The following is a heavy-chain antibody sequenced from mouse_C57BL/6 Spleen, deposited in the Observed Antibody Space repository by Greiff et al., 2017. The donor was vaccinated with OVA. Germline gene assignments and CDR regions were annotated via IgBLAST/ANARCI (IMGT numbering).Heavy chain of an antibody. Sequence: QVQLQQPGAELVKPGASVKLSCKASGYTFTSYWMQWVKQRPGQGLEWIGEIDPSDSYTNYNQKFKGKATLTVDTPSSTAYMQLSSLTSEDSAVYYCARGVDYWGQGTTLTVSS. CDR2: IDPSDSYT. CDR3: ARGVDY. J-gene: IGHJ2*01. V-gene: IGHV1-50*01. D-gene: IGHD3-1*01. CDR1: GYTFTSYW.